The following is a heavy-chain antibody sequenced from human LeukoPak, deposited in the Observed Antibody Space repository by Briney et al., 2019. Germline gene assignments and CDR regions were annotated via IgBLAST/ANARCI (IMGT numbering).Heavy chain of an antibody. CDR1: GFTFSSYS. Sequence: PGGSLRLSCAASGFTFSSYSMNWVRQAPGKGLEWVSSTSSSSSYIYYADSVKGRFTISRDNAKNSLYLQMNSLRAEDTAVYYCARTGGSSGYYDAFDIWGQGTMVTVSS. CDR3: ARTGGSSGYYDAFDI. V-gene: IGHV3-21*01. D-gene: IGHD3-22*01. J-gene: IGHJ3*02. CDR2: TSSSSSYI.